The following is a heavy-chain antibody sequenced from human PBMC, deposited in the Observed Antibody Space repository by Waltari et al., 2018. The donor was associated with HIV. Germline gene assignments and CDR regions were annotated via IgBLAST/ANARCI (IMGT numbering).Heavy chain of an antibody. CDR2: MNPNSGNT. V-gene: IGHV1-8*01. J-gene: IGHJ5*02. Sequence: QVQLVQSGAEVKKPGASVKVSCKASGYTFTSYDINWVRQAPGQGLEWMGWMNPNSGNTGYAQKFQGRVTMTRNTSISTAYMELSSLRSEDTAVYYCARVSCTSCFPYWFDPWGQGTLVTVSS. D-gene: IGHD2-2*01. CDR3: ARVSCTSCFPYWFDP. CDR1: GYTFTSYD.